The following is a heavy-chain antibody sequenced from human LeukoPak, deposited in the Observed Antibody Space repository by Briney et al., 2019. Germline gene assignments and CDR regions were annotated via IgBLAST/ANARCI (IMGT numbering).Heavy chain of an antibody. CDR1: GFTFSSYE. Sequence: PGGSLRLSCAASGFTFSSYEMNWVRQAPGKGLEWVANIKQDGSEKYYVDSVKGRFTISRDNAKNSLYLQMNSLRAEDTAVYYCARGTDYRSYYYYYMDVWGKGTTVTVSS. V-gene: IGHV3-7*01. J-gene: IGHJ6*03. D-gene: IGHD4-11*01. CDR2: IKQDGSEK. CDR3: ARGTDYRSYYYYYMDV.